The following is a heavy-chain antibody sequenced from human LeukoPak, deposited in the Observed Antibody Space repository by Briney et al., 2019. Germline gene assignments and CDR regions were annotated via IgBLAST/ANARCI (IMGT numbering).Heavy chain of an antibody. CDR3: ARDLLHRGYAFDI. CDR2: IYSSGST. D-gene: IGHD5-12*01. J-gene: IGHJ3*02. CDR1: GGSISSGTYY. Sequence: SETLSLTCTVSGGSISSGTYYWGWIRQPAGKGLEWIGRIYSSGSTNYNPSLKSRVTMSVDTSKNQFSLSLTSVTAADTAVYYCARDLLHRGYAFDIWGQGTMVTVSS. V-gene: IGHV4-61*02.